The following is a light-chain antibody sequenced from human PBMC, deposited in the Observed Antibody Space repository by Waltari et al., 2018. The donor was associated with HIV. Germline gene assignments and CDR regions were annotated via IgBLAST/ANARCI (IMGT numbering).Light chain of an antibody. CDR3: SAYTPSGTYV. CDR1: SSDVGAYNY. Sequence: GQSITISCTGTSSDVGAYNYVSWYQQHPGTAPKLIIYHVTNRPSGGSNRFSGSKSDNTASLTISGLHPDDEADYYCSAYTPSGTYVFGTGARVTVL. CDR2: HVT. V-gene: IGLV2-14*03. J-gene: IGLJ1*01.